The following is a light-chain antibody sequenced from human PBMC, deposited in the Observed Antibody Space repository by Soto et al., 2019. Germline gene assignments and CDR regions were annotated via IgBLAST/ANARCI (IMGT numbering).Light chain of an antibody. V-gene: IGKV1-5*01. CDR3: LQHNSYPFT. CDR1: QNVSTW. Sequence: DIQMTQSPSALSASIGDRVTITCRASQNVSTWLAWYQQKPGKAPRSLIFDASRLESGVSSRLSGTGSGTEFTLTINNLQADDFATYYCLQHNSYPFTFGQGTKLEIK. J-gene: IGKJ2*01. CDR2: DAS.